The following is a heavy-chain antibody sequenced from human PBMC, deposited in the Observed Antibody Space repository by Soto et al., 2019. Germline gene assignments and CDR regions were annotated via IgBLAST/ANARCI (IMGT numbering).Heavy chain of an antibody. Sequence: QVQLQQWGAGLLKPSETLSLTCAVYGGSFSGYQWSWIRQPPGKGLEWIGEINDSGNINYNPSLKSRVTVFLDSPKKQISLRLSSVTAAETAVYYCARGLILWFGELSPRGGYFYYMGVWGKGTTVSVSS. CDR1: GGSFSGYQ. J-gene: IGHJ6*03. CDR2: INDSGNI. CDR3: ARGLILWFGELSPRGGYFYYMGV. V-gene: IGHV4-34*01. D-gene: IGHD3-10*01.